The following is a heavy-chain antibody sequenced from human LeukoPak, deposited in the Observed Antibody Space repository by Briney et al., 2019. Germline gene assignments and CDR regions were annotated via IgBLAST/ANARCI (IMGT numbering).Heavy chain of an antibody. CDR1: EFTFSNYA. D-gene: IGHD3-3*01. J-gene: IGHJ4*02. CDR2: ITGSGGST. V-gene: IGHV3-23*01. CDR3: AKDKGDFWSGHHY. Sequence: GGSLRLSCAASEFTFSNYAMSWVRQAPGKGLEWVSSITGSGGSTYYADSVKGRFTISRDNSKNTLYLQMSSLRAEDTAVYYCAKDKGDFWSGHHYWGQGTLVTVSS.